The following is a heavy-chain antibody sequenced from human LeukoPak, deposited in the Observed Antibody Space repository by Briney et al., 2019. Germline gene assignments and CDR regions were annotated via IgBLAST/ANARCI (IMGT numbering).Heavy chain of an antibody. CDR3: ARGGHVVVVPAAPFDY. D-gene: IGHD2-2*01. Sequence: PGGSPRLSCAASGFTFSDYWMSWVRQPPGKGLEWVANIKQDGSEKYYVDSVKGRFTISRDNAKNSLYLQMNSLRAEDTAVYYCARGGHVVVVPAAPFDYWGQGTLVTVSS. J-gene: IGHJ4*02. V-gene: IGHV3-7*01. CDR1: GFTFSDYW. CDR2: IKQDGSEK.